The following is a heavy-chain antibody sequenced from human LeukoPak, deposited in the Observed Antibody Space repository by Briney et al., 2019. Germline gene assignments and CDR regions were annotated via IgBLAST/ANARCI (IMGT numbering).Heavy chain of an antibody. CDR3: ARQGGYSLE. J-gene: IGHJ4*02. CDR2: IYYSGST. Sequence: TSETLSLTCTVSGGSISSSSYYWGWIRQPPGKGLEWIGSIYYSGSTYYNPSLKSRVTISVDTSKNQFSLKLSSVTAADTAVYYCARQGGYSLEWGQGTLVTVSS. V-gene: IGHV4-39*01. CDR1: GGSISSSSYY. D-gene: IGHD5-18*01.